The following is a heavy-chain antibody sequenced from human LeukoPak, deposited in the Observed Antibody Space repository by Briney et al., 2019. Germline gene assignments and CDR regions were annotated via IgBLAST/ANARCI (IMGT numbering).Heavy chain of an antibody. Sequence: ASVRVSCKASGYTFINYAIHWVRQAPGQRLEWMGWINAYNGDTGYSQKFQGRVTITRDTSASTAYMELSTLRSEDTAVYYCARGSTSDWPLEYWGRGILVTVSS. J-gene: IGHJ4*02. CDR1: GYTFINYA. CDR3: ARGSTSDWPLEY. V-gene: IGHV1-3*01. D-gene: IGHD2-21*02. CDR2: INAYNGDT.